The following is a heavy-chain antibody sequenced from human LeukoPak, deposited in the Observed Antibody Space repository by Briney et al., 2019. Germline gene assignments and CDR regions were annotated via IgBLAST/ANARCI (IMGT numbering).Heavy chain of an antibody. CDR2: ISSSGGTI. Sequence: GGSLRLSCAASGFTFSDYYMSWIRQAPGKGLEWVSYISSSGGTIYYADSVEGRFTISRDNAKNSLYLQMNSLRAEDTAVYYCARGRAPSYYYYYMDVWGKGTTVTVSS. J-gene: IGHJ6*03. CDR1: GFTFSDYY. CDR3: ARGRAPSYYYYYMDV. V-gene: IGHV3-11*01.